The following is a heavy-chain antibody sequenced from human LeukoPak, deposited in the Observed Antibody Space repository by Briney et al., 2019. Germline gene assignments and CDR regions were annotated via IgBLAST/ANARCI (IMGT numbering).Heavy chain of an antibody. CDR3: AREDPLVAARGLDY. V-gene: IGHV4-34*01. CDR2: IHYSGTT. Sequence: PSETLSLTCAVSGGSVRDYYWSWIRQPPGKGLEWIAEIHYSGTTKYNPSLESRVTISMDTSKNQFSLKLSSLTAADTAVYYCAREDPLVAARGLDYWGQGTLVTVSS. D-gene: IGHD2-15*01. CDR1: GGSVRDYY. J-gene: IGHJ4*02.